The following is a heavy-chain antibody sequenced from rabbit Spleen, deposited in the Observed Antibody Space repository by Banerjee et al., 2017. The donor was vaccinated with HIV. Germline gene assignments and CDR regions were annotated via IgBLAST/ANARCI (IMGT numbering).Heavy chain of an antibody. D-gene: IGHD8-1*01. J-gene: IGHJ4*01. CDR3: ARDGAGGSYFAL. V-gene: IGHV1S7*01. Sequence: QLVESAGGLVQPGGSLKLSCKVSGFTLSSYYMNWVRQAPGKGLEWIGYIDPVFGITYYANWVNGRFSISRENAQNTVFLQMTSLTAADTATYFCARDGAGGSYFALWGPGTLVTVS. CDR2: IDPVFGIT. CDR1: GFTLSSYY.